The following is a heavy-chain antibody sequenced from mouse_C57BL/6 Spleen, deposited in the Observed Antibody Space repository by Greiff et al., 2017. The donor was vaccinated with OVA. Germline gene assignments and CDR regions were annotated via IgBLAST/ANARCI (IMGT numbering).Heavy chain of an antibody. Sequence: QVQLQQPGAELVKPGASVKLSCKASGYTFTSYWMHWVKQRPGQGLEWIGMIHPNSGSTNYNEKFKSKATLTVDKSSSTAYMQRSSLTSEDSAVYDCARDPMVTSFFDYWGQGTTLTVSS. CDR2: IHPNSGST. CDR3: ARDPMVTSFFDY. V-gene: IGHV1-64*01. J-gene: IGHJ2*01. CDR1: GYTFTSYW. D-gene: IGHD2-2*01.